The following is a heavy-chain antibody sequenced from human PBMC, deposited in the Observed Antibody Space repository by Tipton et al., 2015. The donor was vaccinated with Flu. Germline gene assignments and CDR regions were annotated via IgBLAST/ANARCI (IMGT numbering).Heavy chain of an antibody. Sequence: QVQLVQSGAEVKKPGASVKVSCKASGYIFTSHHIHWVRQAPGQGLEWMGIINPSDGRATYAQKVQGRVTMSRDTSTSTVYMELSRLRFGDTAVYYCARDKRYSYDSSGSNGWFAPWGQGTLVTVSS. CDR1: GYIFTSHH. CDR3: ARDKRYSYDSSGSNGWFAP. CDR2: INPSDGRA. J-gene: IGHJ5*02. V-gene: IGHV1-46*01. D-gene: IGHD3-22*01.